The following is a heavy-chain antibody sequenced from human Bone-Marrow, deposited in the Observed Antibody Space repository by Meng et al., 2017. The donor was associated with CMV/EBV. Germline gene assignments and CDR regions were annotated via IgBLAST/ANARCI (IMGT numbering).Heavy chain of an antibody. CDR2: IYHSGST. CDR3: ARSGGPLEGDY. D-gene: IGHD1-26*01. J-gene: IGHJ4*02. CDR1: GGSISSSNW. Sequence: SETLSLTCAVSGGSISSSNWWSWVRQPPGKGLEWIGEIYHSGSTNYNPSLKSRVTISVDTSKNQFSLKLSSVTAADTAVYYCARSGGPLEGDYWGQGTLVTVSS. V-gene: IGHV4-4*02.